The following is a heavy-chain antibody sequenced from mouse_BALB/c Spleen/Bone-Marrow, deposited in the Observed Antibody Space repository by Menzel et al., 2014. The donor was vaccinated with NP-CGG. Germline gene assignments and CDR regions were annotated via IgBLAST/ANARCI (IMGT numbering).Heavy chain of an antibody. V-gene: IGHV1-69*02. J-gene: IGHJ4*01. D-gene: IGHD3-1*01. CDR1: GYTFTSYW. CDR3: ATARATSYAMDY. CDR2: IDPSDSYT. Sequence: QVHVKQSGAELVKPGASVKLSCKASGYTFTSYWMHWVKQRPGQGLEWIGEIDPSDSYTNYNQKFKGKATLTVDKSSGTAYMQLSSLTSEDSAVYYCATARATSYAMDYWGQGTSVTVSS.